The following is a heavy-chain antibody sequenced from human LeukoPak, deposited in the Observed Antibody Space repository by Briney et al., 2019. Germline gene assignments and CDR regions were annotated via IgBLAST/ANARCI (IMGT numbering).Heavy chain of an antibody. D-gene: IGHD6-13*01. Sequence: SQTLSLTIAISGDSVSSNSAAWNWIRQSPSRGLEWLGRTYYRSKWYNDYAVSVKSRITINPDTSKNQFSLQLNSVTPEDTAVYYCAREVAAAGAGHYYYYGMDVWGQGTTVTVSS. J-gene: IGHJ6*02. CDR2: TYYRSKWYN. CDR1: GDSVSSNSAA. V-gene: IGHV6-1*01. CDR3: AREVAAAGAGHYYYYGMDV.